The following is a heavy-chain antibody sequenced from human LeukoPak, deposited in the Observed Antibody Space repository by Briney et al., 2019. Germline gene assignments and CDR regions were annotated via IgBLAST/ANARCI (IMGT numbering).Heavy chain of an antibody. CDR2: ISSSSSYI. V-gene: IGHV3-21*01. CDR1: GFTFSSYS. D-gene: IGHD2-8*02. J-gene: IGHJ6*03. CDR3: ARVSPRVLYYYYYMDV. Sequence: RGSLRLSCAASGFTFSSYSMNWVRQAPGKGLEWVSSISSSSSYIYYADSVKGRFTISRDNAKNSLYLQMNSLRAEDTAVYYCARVSPRVLYYYYYMDVWGKGTTVTVSS.